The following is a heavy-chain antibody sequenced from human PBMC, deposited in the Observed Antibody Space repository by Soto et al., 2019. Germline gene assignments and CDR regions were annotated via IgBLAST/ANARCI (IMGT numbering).Heavy chain of an antibody. D-gene: IGHD3-22*01. CDR2: IIPIFGTA. J-gene: IGHJ4*02. Sequence: QVQLVQSGAEVKKPGSSVKVSCKASGGTFSSYAISWVRQAPGQGLEWMEGIIPIFGTANYAQKFQGRVTITADESTSTAYMELSSLRSEDTAVYYCAREGGYYDSSGYYAHFVYWGQGTLVTVSS. CDR1: GGTFSSYA. CDR3: AREGGYYDSSGYYAHFVY. V-gene: IGHV1-69*01.